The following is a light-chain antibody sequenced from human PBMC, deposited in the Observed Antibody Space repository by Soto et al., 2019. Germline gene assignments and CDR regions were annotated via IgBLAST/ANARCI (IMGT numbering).Light chain of an antibody. V-gene: IGKV2-30*01. CDR2: KVA. Sequence: VMTQSPLSLPATLGQPASISCRSSQSLVYSVGKTHLHWCQQTPGQSPRRLIHKVAIRDCGVPDRFSGSGSGTDFTLNISRVEPEDVGVYYCKQHKNWPWTFGQGTKV. J-gene: IGKJ1*01. CDR1: QSLVYSVGKTH. CDR3: KQHKNWPWT.